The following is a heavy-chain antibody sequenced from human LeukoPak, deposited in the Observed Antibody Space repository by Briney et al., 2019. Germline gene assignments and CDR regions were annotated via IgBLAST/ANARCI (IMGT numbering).Heavy chain of an antibody. D-gene: IGHD6-19*01. V-gene: IGHV3-74*01. Sequence: GGSLRLSCVASGFTFSRYWMHWVRPAPGKGLVWVSRINSDGRSTNYADSVKGRFSISRDNAKNSLYLQMNSLRAEDTALYYCARDQQVYSSGWLPGYWGQGTLVTVSS. CDR1: GFTFSRYW. CDR2: INSDGRST. CDR3: ARDQQVYSSGWLPGY. J-gene: IGHJ4*02.